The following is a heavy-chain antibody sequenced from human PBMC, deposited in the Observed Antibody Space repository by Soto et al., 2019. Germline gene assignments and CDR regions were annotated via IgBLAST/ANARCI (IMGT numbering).Heavy chain of an antibody. CDR3: ERYNPYYDFWSGLQGMDV. CDR2: ISYDGSNK. J-gene: IGHJ6*02. CDR1: GFTFSSYA. D-gene: IGHD3-3*01. Sequence: QVQLVESGGGVVQPGRSLRLSCAASGFTFSSYAMHWVRQAPGKGLEWVAVISYDGSNKYYADSVKGRFTISRDNSKNTLYLQMNRLRAEDTAVYYCERYNPYYDFWSGLQGMDVWGQGTTVTVSS. V-gene: IGHV3-30-3*01.